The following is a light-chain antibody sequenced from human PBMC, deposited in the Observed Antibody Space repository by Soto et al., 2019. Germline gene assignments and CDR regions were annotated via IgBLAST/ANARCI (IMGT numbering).Light chain of an antibody. CDR1: SGHSSYI. CDR2: LEGGGIY. Sequence: QAVVTQSSSASASLGSPVKLTCTLSSGHSSYIIAWHQQQPGKAPRYLMKLEGGGIYNMGSGVPDRFSGSSSGADRYLTISNLQFDDEADYYCETWDNNTRVFGGGTNLTVL. J-gene: IGLJ3*02. CDR3: ETWDNNTRV. V-gene: IGLV4-60*02.